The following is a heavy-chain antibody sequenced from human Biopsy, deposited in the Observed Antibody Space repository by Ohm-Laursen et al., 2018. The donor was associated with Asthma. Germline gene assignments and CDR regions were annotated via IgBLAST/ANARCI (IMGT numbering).Heavy chain of an antibody. CDR3: ASGPQWSGLDI. CDR1: RGPFRGYV. Sequence: SDTLSLTCALNRGPFRGYVWAWIRQPPGKGLEWIGEIPQGGATTVNPSLKSRVTISMDPSKGQLYLSLRSLTAADTAVYYCASGPQWSGLDIWGQGTTVTVPS. CDR2: IPQGGAT. D-gene: IGHD2-8*01. V-gene: IGHV4-34*01. J-gene: IGHJ6*02.